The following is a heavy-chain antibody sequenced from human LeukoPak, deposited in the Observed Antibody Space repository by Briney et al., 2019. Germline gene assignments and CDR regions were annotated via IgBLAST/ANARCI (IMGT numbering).Heavy chain of an antibody. CDR3: ARAMVRGVRPPYYYYYYMDV. D-gene: IGHD3-10*01. J-gene: IGHJ6*03. CDR2: IIPIFATA. Sequence: SVKVSCKASGGTFSSYAISWVRQAPGQGLEWMGGIIPIFATANYAQKFQGRVTITADESTSTAYMELSSLRPEDTAVYYCARAMVRGVRPPYYYYYYMDVWGKGTTVTVSS. CDR1: GGTFSSYA. V-gene: IGHV1-69*13.